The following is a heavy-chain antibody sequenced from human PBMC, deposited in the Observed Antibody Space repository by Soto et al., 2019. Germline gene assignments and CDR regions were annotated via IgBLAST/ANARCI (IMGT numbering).Heavy chain of an antibody. Sequence: QVQLVQSGAEVKKPGASVKVSCKASGYTFTSYYMHWVRQAPGQGLEWMGIINPSGGSTSYEQKFQGRATMTRDTSRRTGYMELSSLGSEDTAVYYCASRDSYNIQGDAFDIWGQGTMVTVSS. CDR3: ASRDSYNIQGDAFDI. CDR2: INPSGGST. CDR1: GYTFTSYY. V-gene: IGHV1-46*01. D-gene: IGHD1-1*01. J-gene: IGHJ3*02.